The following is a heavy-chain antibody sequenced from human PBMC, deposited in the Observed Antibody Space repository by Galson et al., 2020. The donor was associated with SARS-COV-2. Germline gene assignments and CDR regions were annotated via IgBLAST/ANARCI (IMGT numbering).Heavy chain of an antibody. CDR3: ARGPPAFADYGMDV. CDR2: ISSSGRTK. V-gene: IGHV3-48*03. CDR1: GFTLGIYE. D-gene: IGHD2-21*01. Sequence: GGSLRLSFAASGFTLGIYEMNWVPKAPGKGLAGVSFISSSGRTKYSADSVKGRFTISRDNAKNSLILQMNSLRAEDTALYYCARGPPAFADYGMDVWGQGTTVTVSS. J-gene: IGHJ6*02.